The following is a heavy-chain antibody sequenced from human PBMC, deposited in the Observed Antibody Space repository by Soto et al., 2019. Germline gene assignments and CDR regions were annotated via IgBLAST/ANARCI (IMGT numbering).Heavy chain of an antibody. J-gene: IGHJ4*02. CDR1: GGTFSSYA. V-gene: IGHV1-69*13. CDR2: IIPIFGTA. CDR3: ARGYYYDSSGYYPPGVY. D-gene: IGHD3-22*01. Sequence: SVKFSCQASGGTFSSYAISWVRQAPGQGLEWMGGIIPIFGTANYAQKFQGRVTITADESTSTAYMELSSLRSEDTAVYYCARGYYYDSSGYYPPGVYWGQGTLVTVSS.